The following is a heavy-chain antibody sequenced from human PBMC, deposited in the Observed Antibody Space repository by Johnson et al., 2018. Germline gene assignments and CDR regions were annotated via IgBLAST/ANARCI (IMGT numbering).Heavy chain of an antibody. CDR1: GYSFPTYD. Sequence: QVQLVQSGAEVKKPGASVKVSCKASGYSFPTYDINWVRQATGQGLEWMGWMNPNSGHTGSAQKFQGRVTMTRDTSIRTAYMELSSLGSEATAVYYCARARDVGGTDFQHWGQGTLVTVSS. J-gene: IGHJ1*01. CDR2: MNPNSGHT. D-gene: IGHD4-23*01. CDR3: ARARDVGGTDFQH. V-gene: IGHV1-8*01.